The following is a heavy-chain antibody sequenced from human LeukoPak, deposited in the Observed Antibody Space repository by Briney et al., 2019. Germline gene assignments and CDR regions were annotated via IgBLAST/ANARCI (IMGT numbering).Heavy chain of an antibody. CDR1: GGSISSADYY. CDR2: IYYSGST. V-gene: IGHV4-31*03. J-gene: IGHJ4*02. CDR3: ARVLRSSGSPDY. Sequence: SQTLSLTCTVSGGSISSADYYWSWIRQHPGKGLEWIGYIYYSGSTYYNPSLKSRVTISVDTSKNQFSLKLSSVTAADTAVYYCARVLRSSGSPDYWGQGTLVTVSS. D-gene: IGHD3-22*01.